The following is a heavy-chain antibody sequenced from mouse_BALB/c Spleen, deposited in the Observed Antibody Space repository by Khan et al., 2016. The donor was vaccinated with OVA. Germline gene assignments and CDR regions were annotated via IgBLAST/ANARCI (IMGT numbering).Heavy chain of an antibody. CDR3: SRSNYYGSNSLFDY. Sequence: EVQLQQSGPELVKPGASMKISCKASGYSFTDYTMNWVKQSHGKNLEWIGLINPYNGFTTYNQMFKGKATLTVDKSSSTAYIALLSLTSEDSAVFYVSRSNYYGSNSLFDYGGQGTLVTVSA. V-gene: IGHV1-18*01. J-gene: IGHJ3*01. CDR1: GYSFTDYT. CDR2: INPYNGFT. D-gene: IGHD1-1*01.